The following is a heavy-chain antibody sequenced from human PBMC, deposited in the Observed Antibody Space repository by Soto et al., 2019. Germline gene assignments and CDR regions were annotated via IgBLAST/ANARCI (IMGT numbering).Heavy chain of an antibody. Sequence: SETLSLTCSVSGGSISRGDYYWTWIRQPPGKGLEWIGSIYHSGITYYNPSLKSRVTISVDTSKNQFSLKLSSVTAADTAVYYCARERPDGARLDPWGQGTLVTVSS. CDR2: IYHSGIT. CDR1: GGSISRGDYY. J-gene: IGHJ5*02. CDR3: ARERPDGARLDP. D-gene: IGHD6-6*01. V-gene: IGHV4-30-4*01.